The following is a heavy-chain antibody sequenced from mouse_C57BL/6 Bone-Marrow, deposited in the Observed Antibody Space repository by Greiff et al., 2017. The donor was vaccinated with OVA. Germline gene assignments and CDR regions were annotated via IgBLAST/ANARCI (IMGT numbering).Heavy chain of an antibody. V-gene: IGHV5-17*01. Sequence: EVKVVESGGGLVKPGGSLKLSCAASGFTFSDYGMHWVRQAPEKGLEWVAYISSGSSTIYYADTVKGRFTISRDNAKNTLFLQMTSLRSEDTAMYYCARWDFYYVDAMDYWGQGTSVTVSS. CDR1: GFTFSDYG. CDR2: ISSGSSTI. CDR3: ARWDFYYVDAMDY. D-gene: IGHD2-1*01. J-gene: IGHJ4*01.